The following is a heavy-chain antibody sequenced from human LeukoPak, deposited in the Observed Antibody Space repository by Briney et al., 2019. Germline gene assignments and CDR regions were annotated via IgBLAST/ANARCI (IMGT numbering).Heavy chain of an antibody. CDR2: IYTSGST. J-gene: IGHJ6*02. CDR1: GGSISSYY. V-gene: IGHV4-4*07. CDR3: ARLYSSSWYGHYYYGMDV. D-gene: IGHD6-13*01. Sequence: TSETLSLTCTVSGGSISSYYWSWIRQPAGKGLEWIGRIYTSGSTNYNPSLKSRVTMSVDTSKNQFSLKLSSVTAADTAVYYCARLYSSSWYGHYYYGMDVWGQGTLVIVSS.